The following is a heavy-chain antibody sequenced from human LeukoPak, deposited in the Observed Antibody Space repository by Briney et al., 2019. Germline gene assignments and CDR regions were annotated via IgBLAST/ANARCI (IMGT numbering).Heavy chain of an antibody. V-gene: IGHV3-66*01. CDR3: ARAFTIAVAGTAGDFDY. Sequence: PGVSLRLSCAASGFTVSSNYMSWVRQAPGKGLEWVSVIYNGGTTYYADSVKGRFTISRENSKNTLYLQMNSLRAEDTAVYYCARAFTIAVAGTAGDFDYWGQGTLVTVSS. J-gene: IGHJ4*02. D-gene: IGHD6-19*01. CDR1: GFTVSSNY. CDR2: IYNGGTT.